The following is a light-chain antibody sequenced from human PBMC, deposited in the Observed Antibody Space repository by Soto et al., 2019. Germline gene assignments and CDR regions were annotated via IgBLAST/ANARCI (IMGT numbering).Light chain of an antibody. CDR2: GAS. V-gene: IGKV3-15*01. J-gene: IGKJ1*01. CDR1: QSISTN. Sequence: EIVMTQSPATLSVSPGEGATLSCRASQSISTNLAWYQQKPGQAPRLLIYGASTRATGIPARFSGGGSGTEFTLTICSLQSEDFAVYYCHQYNNWPPEETFGQGTRLEIK. CDR3: HQYNNWPPEET.